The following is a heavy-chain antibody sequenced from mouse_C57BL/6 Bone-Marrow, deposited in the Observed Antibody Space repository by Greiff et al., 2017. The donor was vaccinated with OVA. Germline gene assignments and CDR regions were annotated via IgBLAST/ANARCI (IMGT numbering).Heavy chain of an antibody. CDR3: ALLTTVVATPYCDY. CDR1: GFTITNTY. D-gene: IGHD1-1*01. Sequence: EVQLQQSVAELVRPGASVKLSCTASGFTITNTYMHWVQQRPEQGLEWIGRIDPATGNTTYAPKFPGKAPITADTSSNTAYLQLSSLTAEATAIYYGALLTTVVATPYCDYWGQGTTLTVSS. J-gene: IGHJ2*01. CDR2: IDPATGNT. V-gene: IGHV14-3*01.